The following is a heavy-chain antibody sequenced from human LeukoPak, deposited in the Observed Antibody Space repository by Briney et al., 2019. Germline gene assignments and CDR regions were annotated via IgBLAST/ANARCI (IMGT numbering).Heavy chain of an antibody. Sequence: ASVKVSCKVSGYTLTELSMHWVRQAPGKGLEWMGGFDPEDGEIIYAQKFQGRVTMTEDTSTDTAYMELSSLRSEDTAVYYCGTDLWYNWNYVYDYWGQGTLVTVSS. J-gene: IGHJ4*02. D-gene: IGHD1-7*01. CDR2: FDPEDGEI. CDR1: GYTLTELS. CDR3: GTDLWYNWNYVYDY. V-gene: IGHV1-24*01.